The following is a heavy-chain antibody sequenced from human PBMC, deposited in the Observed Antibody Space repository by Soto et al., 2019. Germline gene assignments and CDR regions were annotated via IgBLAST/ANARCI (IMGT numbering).Heavy chain of an antibody. CDR2: IHHSGSS. V-gene: IGHV4-31*03. D-gene: IGHD6-19*01. CDR3: AREGRGRSSSDWYWFDP. CDR1: GGPINSNNYY. Sequence: QVQLQESGPGLVKPSQTLSLTCTVSGGPINSNNYYWSWIRQHPGKGLEWIGYIHHSGSSFYNPSLKSRVTISVDTSKNQFSLRLRSVTAADTAVYYCAREGRGRSSSDWYWFDPWGQGTLVTVSS. J-gene: IGHJ5*02.